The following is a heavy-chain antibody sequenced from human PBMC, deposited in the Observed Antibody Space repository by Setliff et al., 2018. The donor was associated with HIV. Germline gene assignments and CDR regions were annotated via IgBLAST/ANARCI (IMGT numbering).Heavy chain of an antibody. D-gene: IGHD3-22*01. J-gene: IGHJ4*02. CDR2: ISSDGIYT. CDR3: ARAPSPSYYYDSSGYYYAYYFDY. V-gene: IGHV3-74*01. Sequence: GSLRLSCTASGFSFSAYGMHWVRQTPGKGLVWVAHISSDGIYTDHADSVKGRFTISRDNAKSTVYLQMNSLRAEDTAVYYCARAPSPSYYYDSSGYYYAYYFDYWGQGTLVTVSS. CDR1: GFSFSAYG.